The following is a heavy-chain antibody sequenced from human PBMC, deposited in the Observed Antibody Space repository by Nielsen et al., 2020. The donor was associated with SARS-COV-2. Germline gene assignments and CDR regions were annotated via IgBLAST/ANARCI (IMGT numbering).Heavy chain of an antibody. V-gene: IGHV3-30*19. J-gene: IGHJ4*02. Sequence: GESLKISCAASGFTFSSYGMHWVRQAPGKGLEWVAVISYDGSNKYYADSVKGRFTISRDNSKNTLYLQMNSLRAEDTAVYYCAREGPRREYYWGQGTLVTVSS. CDR2: ISYDGSNK. D-gene: IGHD3-10*01. CDR3: AREGPRREYY. CDR1: GFTFSSYG.